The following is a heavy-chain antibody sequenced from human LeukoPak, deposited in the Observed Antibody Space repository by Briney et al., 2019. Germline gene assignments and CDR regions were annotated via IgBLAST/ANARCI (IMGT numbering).Heavy chain of an antibody. J-gene: IGHJ4*02. D-gene: IGHD6-19*01. CDR1: GFTFRSYS. V-gene: IGHV3-21*01. Sequence: GGSLRLSCAASGFTFRSYSMNWVRQAPGKGVEWVSSISSSSSDIYYADSVKGRFTISRDNAKNSLYLQMNSPRAEDTAVYYCARVQWLATGYYFDYWGQGTLVTVSS. CDR3: ARVQWLATGYYFDY. CDR2: ISSSSSDI.